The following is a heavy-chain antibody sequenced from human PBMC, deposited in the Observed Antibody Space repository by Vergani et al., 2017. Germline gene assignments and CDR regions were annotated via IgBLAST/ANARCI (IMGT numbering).Heavy chain of an antibody. J-gene: IGHJ4*02. Sequence: QVQLQESGPGLVKPSQTLSLTCTVPGSSISSGSYYWSWTRRPAGKGLKWIGRIYTSGSTNYNPSLKSRVTISVDTSKNQFSLKLSSVTAADTAVYYCAGRGRYCSGGSCYDYWGQGTLVTVSS. D-gene: IGHD2-15*01. CDR1: GSSISSGSYY. CDR3: AGRGRYCSGGSCYDY. V-gene: IGHV4-61*02. CDR2: IYTSGST.